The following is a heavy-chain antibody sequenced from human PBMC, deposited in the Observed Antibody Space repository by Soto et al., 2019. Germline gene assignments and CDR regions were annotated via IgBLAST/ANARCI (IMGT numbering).Heavy chain of an antibody. V-gene: IGHV3-23*01. Sequence: EVQLLESGGGLVQPGGSLRLSYAAAGFTFSIYAMSWVHQAPGKGLEWVSAISGSGGSTYYADSVKGRFTISRDNSTNTLYLQMNSLRADDTAVYYCAKATRGRGATLIPDYWGPGTLVTVSS. CDR3: AKATRGRGATLIPDY. CDR1: GFTFSIYA. CDR2: ISGSGGST. J-gene: IGHJ4*02. D-gene: IGHD2-21*01.